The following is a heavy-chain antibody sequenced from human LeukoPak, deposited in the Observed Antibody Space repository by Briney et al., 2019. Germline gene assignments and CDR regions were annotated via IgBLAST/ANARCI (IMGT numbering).Heavy chain of an antibody. Sequence: GGSLRLSCEASGFTFSSYAMSWVRQAPGKGLEWVSAISGSGDSTYYADSVKGRFTISRDNSKNTLYLQMNSLRAEDTAVYYCAKDGGVAGRVFDIWGQGTMVTVSS. J-gene: IGHJ3*02. CDR2: ISGSGDST. V-gene: IGHV3-23*01. CDR1: GFTFSSYA. D-gene: IGHD2-15*01. CDR3: AKDGGVAGRVFDI.